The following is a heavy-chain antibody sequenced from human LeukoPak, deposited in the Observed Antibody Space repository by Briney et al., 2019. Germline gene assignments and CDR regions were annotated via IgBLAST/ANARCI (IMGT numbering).Heavy chain of an antibody. D-gene: IGHD5-24*01. V-gene: IGHV4-31*03. J-gene: IGHJ6*03. CDR2: IYYSGST. Sequence: SQTLCLTCTVSSFTITSGGYYWNCIRPHPGKGLEWIGYIYYSGSTFYNPSLKSRVTMSVDTSKNQFSLKLSSVTAADTAVYYCARAVKGMATVRSKYCNFLDFWGKGTTAPVS. CDR1: SFTITSGGYY. CDR3: ARAVKGMATVRSKYCNFLDF.